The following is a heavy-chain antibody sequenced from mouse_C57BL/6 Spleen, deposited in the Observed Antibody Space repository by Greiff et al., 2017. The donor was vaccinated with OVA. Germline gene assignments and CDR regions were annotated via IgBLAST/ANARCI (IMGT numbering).Heavy chain of an antibody. J-gene: IGHJ2*01. V-gene: IGHV1-85*01. CDR1: GYTFTSYD. CDR2: IYPRDGST. D-gene: IGHD1-1*01. CDR3: ARSLITTVAPYYFDY. Sequence: QVQLQQSGPELVKPGASVKLSCKASGYTFTSYDINWVKQRPGQGLEWIGWIYPRDGSTTYNEKFKGKATLTVDTSSSTAYMELHSLTSEDSAVYFCARSLITTVAPYYFDYWGQGTTLTVSS.